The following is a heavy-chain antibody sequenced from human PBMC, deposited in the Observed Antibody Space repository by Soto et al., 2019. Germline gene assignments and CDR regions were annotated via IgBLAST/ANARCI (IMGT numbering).Heavy chain of an antibody. J-gene: IGHJ4*02. Sequence: QVQLVESGGGVVQPGRSLRLSCAASGFTFSNHGMHWVRQAPGKGLEWVARIYYDGSHEYYADSVKGRFAISRDSSKNTLYLQMNSLRAEDTAVYYCARGSGSAIFYQLDYWGQGTLVTVSS. CDR3: ARGSGSAIFYQLDY. D-gene: IGHD6-25*01. CDR1: GFTFSNHG. V-gene: IGHV3-33*01. CDR2: IYYDGSHE.